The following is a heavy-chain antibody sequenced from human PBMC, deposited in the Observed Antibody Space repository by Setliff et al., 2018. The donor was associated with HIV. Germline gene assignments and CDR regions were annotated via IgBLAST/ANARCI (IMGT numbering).Heavy chain of an antibody. V-gene: IGHV1-2*02. D-gene: IGHD1-26*01. Sequence: GASVKVSCKTSGYTFTGYHMHWVRQAPGQGLEWMGWINPNSGGTGYAQKFQGRVTIAADESTSTAYMELSSLRSEDTAVYYCATRGSYSYWYFDLWGRGTLVTVSS. CDR2: INPNSGGT. J-gene: IGHJ2*01. CDR3: ATRGSYSYWYFDL. CDR1: GYTFTGYH.